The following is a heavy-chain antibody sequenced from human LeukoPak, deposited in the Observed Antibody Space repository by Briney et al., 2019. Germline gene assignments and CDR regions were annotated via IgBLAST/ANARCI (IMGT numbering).Heavy chain of an antibody. D-gene: IGHD6-13*01. V-gene: IGHV4-38-2*02. Sequence: SETLSLTCTVSGYSISSGYFWGWIRQPPGKGLEWIGSIYHSGSTYYKPSLKSRVTISVDTSKNQFSLNLSSVTAADTAVYYCAVIAAIGEDYWGQGTLVTVSS. J-gene: IGHJ4*02. CDR2: IYHSGST. CDR3: AVIAAIGEDY. CDR1: GYSISSGYF.